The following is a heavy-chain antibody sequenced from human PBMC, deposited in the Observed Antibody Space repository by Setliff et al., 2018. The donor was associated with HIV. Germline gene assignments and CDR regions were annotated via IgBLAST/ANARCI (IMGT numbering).Heavy chain of an antibody. V-gene: IGHV3-74*03. CDR1: GFTFSTYW. Sequence: GGSLRLSCAASGFTFSTYWMHWVRQAPGKGLVWVSHINNDGRKTTYADPVKGRFTVSRDNAKNTLYLQMNSLRAEDTAVYYCARVASGYDYGWLDPWGQGTLVTVSS. CDR3: ARVASGYDYGWLDP. D-gene: IGHD5-12*01. CDR2: INNDGRKT. J-gene: IGHJ5*02.